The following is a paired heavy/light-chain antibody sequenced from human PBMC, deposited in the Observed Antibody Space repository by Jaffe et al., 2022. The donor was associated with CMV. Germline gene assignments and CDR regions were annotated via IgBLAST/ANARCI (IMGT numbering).Light chain of an antibody. CDR3: MQGIHRRT. CDR1: QSLLHSDGKTY. J-gene: IGKJ2*01. Sequence: DIVMTQTPLSLSVTPGQPASISCKSSQSLLHSDGKTYLYWYLQKPGQSPQLLIYEVSSRFSGVPDRFSGSGSGTDFTLKISRVEAEDVGVYYCMQGIHRRTFGQGTKLEIK. V-gene: IGKV2-29*02. CDR2: EVS.
Heavy chain of an antibody. D-gene: IGHD2-15*01. CDR2: IYTSGST. CDR1: GGSISSYY. CDR3: ARDGCSGGSCYSPEGYYYYYGMDV. V-gene: IGHV4-4*07. Sequence: QVQLQESGPGLVKPSETLSLTCTVSGGSISSYYWSWIRQPAGKGLEWIGRIYTSGSTNYNPSLKSRVTMSVDTSKNQFSLKLSSVTAADTAVYYCARDGCSGGSCYSPEGYYYYYGMDVWGQGTTVTVSS. J-gene: IGHJ6*02.